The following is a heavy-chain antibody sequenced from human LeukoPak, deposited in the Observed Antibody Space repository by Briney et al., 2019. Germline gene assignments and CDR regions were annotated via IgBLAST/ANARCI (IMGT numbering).Heavy chain of an antibody. Sequence: GGSLRLSCAASGFTFSSYAMSWVRQAPGKGLEWVSAISGSGGSTYYADSVKGRFTISRDNSKNTLYLQMNSLRAEDTAVYYCAKGYRYNWNDVGIVDYWGQGTLVTVSS. CDR1: GFTFSSYA. CDR3: AKGYRYNWNDVGIVDY. D-gene: IGHD1-1*01. V-gene: IGHV3-23*01. CDR2: ISGSGGST. J-gene: IGHJ4*02.